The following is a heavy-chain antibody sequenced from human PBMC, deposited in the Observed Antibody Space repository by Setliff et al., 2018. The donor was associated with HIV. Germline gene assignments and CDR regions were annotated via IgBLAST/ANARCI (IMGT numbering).Heavy chain of an antibody. V-gene: IGHV1-69*13. D-gene: IGHD2-8*02. Sequence: GASVKVSCKASGGNFRFYAFSWVRQAPGQGLEWMGGVIPMFVTANYAQKFQDRVTITADESTSTAYMELRTLRSEDTAIYYCASPNVGCSGGLDVWGQGTTVTVSS. CDR2: VIPMFVTA. CDR1: GGNFRFYA. CDR3: ASPNVGCSGGLDV. J-gene: IGHJ6*02.